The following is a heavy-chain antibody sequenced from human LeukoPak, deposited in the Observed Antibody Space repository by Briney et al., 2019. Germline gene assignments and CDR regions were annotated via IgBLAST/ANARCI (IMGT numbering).Heavy chain of an antibody. D-gene: IGHD3-10*02. CDR2: IYHTGLT. Sequence: SETLSLTCTVSGGSISSSSYYWSWIRQPPGKGLEWIGYIYHTGLTYYNPSLKSRVTISVDRSKNQFSLELTSLTAADTAVYYCAREMLDNHWFDPWGQGTLVTVSS. CDR1: GGSISSSSYY. J-gene: IGHJ5*02. CDR3: AREMLDNHWFDP. V-gene: IGHV4-30-2*01.